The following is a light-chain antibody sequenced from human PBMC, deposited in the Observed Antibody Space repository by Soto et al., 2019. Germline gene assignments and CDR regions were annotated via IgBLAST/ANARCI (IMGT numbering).Light chain of an antibody. CDR3: SSYAGSPVV. CDR2: GVT. CDR1: SSDVGGYNY. V-gene: IGLV2-8*01. Sequence: QSALTQPHSASGSPGQSVTISFTGTSSDVGGYNYVSWYQQHPGKAAKLMIYGVTKRPSGVPDRFSGSKSGNTASLTVSGLQDEDEADYYCSSYAGSPVVFGGGTKLTVL. J-gene: IGLJ2*01.